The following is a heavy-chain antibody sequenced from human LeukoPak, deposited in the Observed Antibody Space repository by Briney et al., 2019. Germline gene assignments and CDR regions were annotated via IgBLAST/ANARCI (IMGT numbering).Heavy chain of an antibody. CDR2: INHSGSN. CDR1: SVTFCGYY. D-gene: IGHD3-10*01. J-gene: IGHJ6*03. V-gene: IGHV4-34*01. CDR3: ASDITMVRGVSYYYYYMDV. Sequence: SETLSLTCAVYSVTFCGYYWSWNRQPPGQGLEWIGKINHSGSNNYNPSLKSRVTISVDTSKNQFSLKLSSVTAADTAVYYCASDITMVRGVSYYYYYMDVWGKGTTVTVSS.